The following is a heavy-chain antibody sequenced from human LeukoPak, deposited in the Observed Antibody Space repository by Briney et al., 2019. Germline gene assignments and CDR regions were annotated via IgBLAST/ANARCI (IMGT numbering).Heavy chain of an antibody. V-gene: IGHV3-23*01. Sequence: GGSLRLSCAASGFTFSSYAMNWVRQAPGKGLEWVSTISGSGGSTYYADSVKGLFTISRDNSKNTLYLQMNSLRAEDKAVYYCAKRGDGYFYYFDYWGQGTLVTVSS. D-gene: IGHD5-24*01. CDR1: GFTFSSYA. CDR3: AKRGDGYFYYFDY. J-gene: IGHJ4*02. CDR2: ISGSGGST.